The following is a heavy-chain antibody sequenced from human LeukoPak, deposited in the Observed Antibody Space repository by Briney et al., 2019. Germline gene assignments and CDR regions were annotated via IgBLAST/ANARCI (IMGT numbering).Heavy chain of an antibody. CDR3: ARGPFLGYYDSSGYIPDY. D-gene: IGHD3-22*01. J-gene: IGHJ4*02. V-gene: IGHV3-21*01. CDR1: GFSFSSYT. CDR2: ITTSSTYT. Sequence: GGSLRLSCEASGFSFSSYTMDWVRQTPGKGLEWISSITTSSTYTFYADSVKGRFTISRDNARNSLYLQMNSLRAEDTAVYYCARGPFLGYYDSSGYIPDYWGQGTLVTVSS.